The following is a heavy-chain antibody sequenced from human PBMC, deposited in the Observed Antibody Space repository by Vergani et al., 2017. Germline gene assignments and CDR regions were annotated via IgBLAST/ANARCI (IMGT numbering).Heavy chain of an antibody. Sequence: QVQLQESGPGLVKPSQTLSLTCTVSGGSINSHNYYWSWIRQPAGKGLEWIGRIHTSGSTNYNPSLKSRVTISVDTSKNQFSLKLSSVTAADTAVYYCARAPRWGYNWFDPWGQGTLVTVSS. CDR3: ARAPRWGYNWFDP. CDR2: IHTSGST. J-gene: IGHJ5*02. D-gene: IGHD3-16*01. CDR1: GGSINSHNYY. V-gene: IGHV4-61*02.